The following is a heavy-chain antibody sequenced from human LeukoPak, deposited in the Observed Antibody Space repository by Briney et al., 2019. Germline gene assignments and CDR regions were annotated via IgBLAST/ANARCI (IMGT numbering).Heavy chain of an antibody. D-gene: IGHD2-2*01. J-gene: IGHJ4*02. CDR1: GESFSGYY. Sequence: SETLSLTCAVYGESFSGYYWSWIRQPPGKGLEWIAEINHSGSTNYNPSLKSRVAISVDMSKNQFSLKLSSVTAADTAVYYCARAASVVLAALDYGGQGTLVTVSS. CDR3: ARAASVVLAALDY. CDR2: INHSGST. V-gene: IGHV4-34*01.